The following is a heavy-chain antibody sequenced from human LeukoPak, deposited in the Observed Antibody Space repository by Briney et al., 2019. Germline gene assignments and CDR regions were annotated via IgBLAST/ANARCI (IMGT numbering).Heavy chain of an antibody. CDR2: IYHSGST. V-gene: IGHV4-38-2*02. CDR3: ARVGAPNAFDI. CDR1: GYSISSGYY. J-gene: IGHJ3*02. Sequence: SETLSLTCTVSGYSISSGYYWGWIRQPPGKGLEWIGSIYHSGSTYYNPSLKSRVTISVDTSKNQFSLKLSSVTAADTAVYYCARVGAPNAFDIWGQGTMVTVSS. D-gene: IGHD3-16*01.